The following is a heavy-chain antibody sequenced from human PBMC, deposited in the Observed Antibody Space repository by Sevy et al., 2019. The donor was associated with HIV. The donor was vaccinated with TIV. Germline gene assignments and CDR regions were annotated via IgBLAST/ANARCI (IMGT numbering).Heavy chain of an antibody. CDR2: ISGSGGTT. V-gene: IGHV3-23*01. CDR1: GFTFSSYA. Sequence: GGSLRLSCAASGFTFSSYAMSWVRQASGKGLEWVSAISGSGGTTYYAHSVKGRFTISRDKSKSTLFLQMNNLRAEDTAIYYCAKNRGYDPHFDYWGQGTLVTVSS. J-gene: IGHJ4*02. CDR3: AKNRGYDPHFDY. D-gene: IGHD5-12*01.